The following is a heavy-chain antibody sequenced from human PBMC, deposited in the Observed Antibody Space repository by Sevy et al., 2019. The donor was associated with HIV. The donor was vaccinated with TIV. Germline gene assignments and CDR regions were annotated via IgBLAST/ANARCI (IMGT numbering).Heavy chain of an antibody. V-gene: IGHV1-69*13. D-gene: IGHD3-22*01. CDR2: IIPIFGTA. CDR1: GGTFSSYA. Sequence: ASVKVSCKASGGTFSSYAISWVRQAPGQGLEWMGGIIPIFGTANYAQTFQGRVTITADESTSTAYMELSSLRSEDTAVYYCARDTYYYDSSGYYLGYWGQGTLVTVSS. CDR3: ARDTYYYDSSGYYLGY. J-gene: IGHJ4*02.